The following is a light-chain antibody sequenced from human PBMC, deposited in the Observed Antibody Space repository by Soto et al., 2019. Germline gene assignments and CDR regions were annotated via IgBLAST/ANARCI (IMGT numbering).Light chain of an antibody. CDR2: RAS. CDR3: QQYNDWPPRWT. CDR1: QSVTVN. Sequence: EIVMTQSPATLSLSPGERATLSCRASQSVTVNLAWYQQKPGQAPRLLIYRASTRATGIPARFSGGGSGTECTLTISSLQSEDFAVYICQQYNDWPPRWTFGQGTKVEIK. V-gene: IGKV3-15*01. J-gene: IGKJ1*01.